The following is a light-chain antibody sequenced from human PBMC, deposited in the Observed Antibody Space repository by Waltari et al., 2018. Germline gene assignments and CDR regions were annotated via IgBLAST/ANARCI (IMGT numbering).Light chain of an antibody. V-gene: IGLV2-14*03. CDR3: SSYTSSSTRV. CDR1: SSDVGGYNF. Sequence: QSALTQPASVSGSPGQSNSISCTGTSSDVGGYNFVSWYQQHPGKAPQLMIYDVANRPSGVSNRFSGSKSGNTASLTISGLQAEDEADYYCSSYTSSSTRVFGTGTKVTVL. J-gene: IGLJ1*01. CDR2: DVA.